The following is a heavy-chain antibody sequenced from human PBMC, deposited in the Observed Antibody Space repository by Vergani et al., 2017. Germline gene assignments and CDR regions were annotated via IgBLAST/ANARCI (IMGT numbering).Heavy chain of an antibody. V-gene: IGHV1-2*02. Sequence: QVQLVQSGAEVKKPGASVKVSCKASGYTFTGYYMHWVRQAPGQGLEWMGWINPNSGGTNYAQKFQGRVTMTRDTSISTAYMELSRLRSDDTAVYYCAVTPLRGVHRSWPPYDYWGQGTLVTVSS. D-gene: IGHD3-10*01. CDR3: AVTPLRGVHRSWPPYDY. CDR1: GYTFTGYY. J-gene: IGHJ4*02. CDR2: INPNSGGT.